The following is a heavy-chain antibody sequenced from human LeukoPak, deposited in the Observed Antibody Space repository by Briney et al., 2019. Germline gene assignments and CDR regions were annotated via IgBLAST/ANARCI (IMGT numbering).Heavy chain of an antibody. D-gene: IGHD3-3*01. Sequence: GGSLRLSCAAPGFTFRRYTMNWVRQSPGKGRWWGSSISSSGYYIYYADSVKGRFTIFRDNAKNSLYLQMNSLRAEDTAVYYCARGHPDYDLWSGYALEYWGQGTLVTVSS. CDR3: ARGHPDYDLWSGYALEY. CDR1: GFTFRRYT. CDR2: ISSSGYYI. V-gene: IGHV3-21*01. J-gene: IGHJ4*02.